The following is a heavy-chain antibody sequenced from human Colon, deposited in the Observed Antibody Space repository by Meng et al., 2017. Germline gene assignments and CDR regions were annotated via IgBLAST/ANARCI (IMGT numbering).Heavy chain of an antibody. CDR3: AREGSDSWIDY. D-gene: IGHD6-13*01. CDR1: GYLFSYEA. V-gene: IGHV7-4-1*02. CDR2: SNTKTGNP. J-gene: IGHJ4*02. Sequence: QAQLVQSWSALKKPWAALKFTCKTSGYLFSYEAMNWVRQAPGRGLEWMGWSNTKTGNPTYAQAVTGRFVFSLDTSVSTAYLQINDLKADDTAVYYCAREGSDSWIDYWGQGTLVTVSS.